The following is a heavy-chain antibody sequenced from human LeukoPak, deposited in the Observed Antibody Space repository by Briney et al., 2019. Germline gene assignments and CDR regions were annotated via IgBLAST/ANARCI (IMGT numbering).Heavy chain of an antibody. J-gene: IGHJ4*02. D-gene: IGHD3-10*01. Sequence: GGSLRLSCAASGFIFSSHGMNWVRQAPGKGLEWVSGISPSGDITYYADSVKGRFTISRDNSKNTLYLQMNSLRAEDTAVYYCARDLYYYGSGSNFDYWGQGTLVTVSS. CDR3: ARDLYYYGSGSNFDY. CDR2: ISPSGDIT. CDR1: GFIFSSHG. V-gene: IGHV3-23*01.